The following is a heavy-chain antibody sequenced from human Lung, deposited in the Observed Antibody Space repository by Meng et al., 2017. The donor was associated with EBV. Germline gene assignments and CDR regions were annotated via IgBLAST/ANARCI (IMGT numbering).Heavy chain of an antibody. CDR2: LIPMSGAP. V-gene: IGHV1-69*01. J-gene: IGHJ4*02. D-gene: IGHD3-10*01. Sequence: QVQVGQAWAEVKEPGSSVRVSLKTSGGTFRSDAISWVRQGPGQGLEWMGGLIPMSGAPHYAQKFQDRVTITADESTSTHYMDLSGLRSEDTAVYYCASESGRGFTPDYWGQGTLVTVSS. CDR1: GGTFRSDA. CDR3: ASESGRGFTPDY.